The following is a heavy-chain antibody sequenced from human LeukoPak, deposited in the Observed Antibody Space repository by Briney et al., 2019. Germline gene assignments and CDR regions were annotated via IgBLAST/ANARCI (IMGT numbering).Heavy chain of an antibody. D-gene: IGHD3-16*01. Sequence: ASVKVSCKASGYTFTGYYIHWVRQAPGQGLEWMGWINPNSGGSHSTQKFQGRVTMTRDTSITTAYMELSRLTSDDTAVYYCAHLLGGRDHWGQGALVTVSS. V-gene: IGHV1-2*02. CDR2: INPNSGGS. CDR1: GYTFTGYY. CDR3: AHLLGGRDH. J-gene: IGHJ4*02.